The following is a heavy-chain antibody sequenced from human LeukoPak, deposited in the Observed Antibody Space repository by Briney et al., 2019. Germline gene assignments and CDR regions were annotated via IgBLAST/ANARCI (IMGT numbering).Heavy chain of an antibody. D-gene: IGHD1-26*01. V-gene: IGHV1-69*05. J-gene: IGHJ6*03. CDR3: ARDLGIVGATTTYYYYMDV. Sequence: SVKVSCKASGGTFSSYAISWVRQAPGQGLEWMGRIIPIFGTANYAQKFQGRVTITTDESTSTAYMELSSLRSEDTAVYYCARDLGIVGATTTYYYYMDVWGKGTTVTVSS. CDR2: IIPIFGTA. CDR1: GGTFSSYA.